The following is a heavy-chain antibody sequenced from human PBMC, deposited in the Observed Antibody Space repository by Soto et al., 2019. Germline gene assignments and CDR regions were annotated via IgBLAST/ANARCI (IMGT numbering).Heavy chain of an antibody. CDR3: ARFLPRYYYGMDV. CDR1: GFSLSTSGIS. V-gene: IGHV2-70*01. Sequence: SGPTLVNPTQTLTLTCTFSGFSLSTSGISMSWIRQPPGMALEWLALIDWDDDEYYSPSLRPRLTVSKDTSKNQVVLTMTNMDPVDTATYYCARFLPRYYYGMDVWGQGTTVTVSS. J-gene: IGHJ6*02. CDR2: IDWDDDE.